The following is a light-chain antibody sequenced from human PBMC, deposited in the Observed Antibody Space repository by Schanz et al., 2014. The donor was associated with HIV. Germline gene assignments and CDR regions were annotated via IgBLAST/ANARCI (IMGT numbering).Light chain of an antibody. CDR3: SSYAGSNNV. V-gene: IGLV2-8*01. CDR1: SSTVGDYNW. CDR2: EVT. J-gene: IGLJ1*01. Sequence: QSALTQPPSASGSPGQSVTISCTGTSSTVGDYNWVSWHQQHPGRAPKVVIYEVTKRPSGVPDRFSGSKSGNTASLTVSGLQAEDEADYYCSSYAGSNNVFGTGTQLTVL.